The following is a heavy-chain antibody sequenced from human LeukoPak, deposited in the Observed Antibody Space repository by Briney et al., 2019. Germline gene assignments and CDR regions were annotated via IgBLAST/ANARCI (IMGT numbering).Heavy chain of an antibody. Sequence: SGGSLRLSCVLSGLTFSDAWMSWVRQAPGKGLEWVGRIRNDRITDYAAPVQGRFSISRDNSKNTFYLQMNSLRTEDTGMYFCTWMATIFTVDYWGQGTLVTVSS. CDR1: GLTFSDAW. J-gene: IGHJ4*02. D-gene: IGHD5-12*01. V-gene: IGHV3-15*01. CDR3: TWMATIFTVDY. CDR2: IRNDRIT.